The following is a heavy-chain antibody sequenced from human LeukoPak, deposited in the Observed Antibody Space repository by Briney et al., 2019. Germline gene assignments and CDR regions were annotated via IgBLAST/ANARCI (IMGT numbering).Heavy chain of an antibody. D-gene: IGHD4-23*01. CDR2: MIPNGGGT. CDR1: GYTFTDYY. V-gene: IGHV1-2*02. Sequence: ASVKVSCKTSGYTFTDYYIHWVRQAPGQGFEWMGWMIPNGGGTRYAQKFQGRVTMTRDTSIGTAYLELYTLASDDTAMYYCASGDSDYDGNRHPLHYWGQGTLVTVSS. J-gene: IGHJ4*02. CDR3: ASGDSDYDGNRHPLHY.